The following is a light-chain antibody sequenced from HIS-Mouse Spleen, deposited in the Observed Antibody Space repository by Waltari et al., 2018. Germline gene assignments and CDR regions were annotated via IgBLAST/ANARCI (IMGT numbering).Light chain of an antibody. CDR2: EVS. J-gene: IGLJ2*01. Sequence: PPSASGSPGQSVTISCTGTSSDVGGYNFVSWYQQHPGKAPKLMSYEVSKRPSGVPDRFSGSKSGNPASLTVSGLQAEDEADYYCSSYAGSNNVVFGGGTKLTVL. V-gene: IGLV2-8*01. CDR1: SSDVGGYNF. CDR3: SSYAGSNNVV.